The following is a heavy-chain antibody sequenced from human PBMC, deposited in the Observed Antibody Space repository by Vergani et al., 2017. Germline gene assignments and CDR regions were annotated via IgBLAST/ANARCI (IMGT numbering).Heavy chain of an antibody. Sequence: QVQLVQSGAEVKKPGASVKVSCKASGYTFTSYGISWVRQAPGQGLEWMGWISAYNGNTNYAQKLQGRVTMTTDTSTGTAYLGLRSLRSDDTAVYYCARGRDGSGFDGLSYYYYYMDVWGKGTTVTVSS. D-gene: IGHD3-3*01. CDR3: ARGRDGSGFDGLSYYYYYMDV. J-gene: IGHJ6*03. CDR2: ISAYNGNT. CDR1: GYTFTSYG. V-gene: IGHV1-18*01.